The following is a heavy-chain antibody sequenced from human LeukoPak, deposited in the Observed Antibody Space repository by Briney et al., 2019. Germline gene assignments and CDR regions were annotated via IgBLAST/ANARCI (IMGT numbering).Heavy chain of an antibody. CDR1: GGSISSSSYY. CDR3: ARVRVVPATISLYYFDY. Sequence: SETLSLTCTVSGGSISSSSYYWGWIRQPPGKGLEWIGSIYYSGSTYYNPSLKSRVTISVDTSKNQFSLKLSSVTAADTAVYYCARVRVVPATISLYYFDYWGQGSLVTVSS. D-gene: IGHD2-2*02. V-gene: IGHV4-39*07. J-gene: IGHJ4*02. CDR2: IYYSGST.